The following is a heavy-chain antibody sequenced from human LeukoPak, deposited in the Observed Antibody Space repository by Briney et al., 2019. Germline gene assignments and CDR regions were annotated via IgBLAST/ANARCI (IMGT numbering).Heavy chain of an antibody. D-gene: IGHD1-26*01. Sequence: PSETLSLTCTVSGGSIGSSSYYWGWIRQPPGKGLEWIGSIYYSGSTYYNPSLKSRVTISVDTSKNQFSLKLSSVTAADTAVYYCARVLLSGSYSFNYWGQGTLVTVSS. J-gene: IGHJ4*02. CDR2: IYYSGST. CDR1: GGSIGSSSYY. V-gene: IGHV4-39*01. CDR3: ARVLLSGSYSFNY.